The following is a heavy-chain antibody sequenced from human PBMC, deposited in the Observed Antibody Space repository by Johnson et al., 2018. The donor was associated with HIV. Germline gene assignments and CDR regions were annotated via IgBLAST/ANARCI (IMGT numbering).Heavy chain of an antibody. J-gene: IGHJ3*01. CDR3: AKAGGKVGAGMSFDF. V-gene: IGHV3-30-3*01. CDR1: GFTFSSYA. CDR2: ISYDGSNK. Sequence: QVQLVESGGGVVQPGRSLRLSCAASGFTFSSYAMHWVRQAPGKGLEWVAVISYDGSNKYYADSVKGRFTISRDNSKNTLYLQMSSLRAEDTALYYCAKAGGKVGAGMSFDFWGQGTMGTVSS. D-gene: IGHD6-19*01.